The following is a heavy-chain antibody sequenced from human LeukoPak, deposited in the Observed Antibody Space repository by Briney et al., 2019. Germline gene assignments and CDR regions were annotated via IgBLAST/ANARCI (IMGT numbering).Heavy chain of an antibody. D-gene: IGHD6-25*01. CDR2: IRQDGSDK. Sequence: GGSLRLSCAASGFTFSNYWMSWVRQAPGKGLECVANIRQDGSDKYYMESVKGRFTISRDNANSSLYLQMNSLRAEDTAVYYCARDLFLSGIPAAGVFDYWGQRTLVTVSS. V-gene: IGHV3-7*01. CDR3: ARDLFLSGIPAAGVFDY. CDR1: GFTFSNYW. J-gene: IGHJ4*02.